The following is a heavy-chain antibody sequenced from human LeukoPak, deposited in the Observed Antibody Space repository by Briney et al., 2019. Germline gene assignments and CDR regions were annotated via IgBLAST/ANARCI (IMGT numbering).Heavy chain of an antibody. Sequence: ASVKVSCKASGYTFTNYDFNWVRQAPGQGLEWMGWINPNTGGTNYAQKFQGRVTMTRDTSISTPYMELSWLRSDDTAVYYCARALYTSRSYLATFSPTNFDYWGQGTLVTVSS. CDR1: GYTFTNYD. J-gene: IGHJ4*02. CDR3: ARALYTSRSYLATFSPTNFDY. CDR2: INPNTGGT. D-gene: IGHD6-13*01. V-gene: IGHV1-2*02.